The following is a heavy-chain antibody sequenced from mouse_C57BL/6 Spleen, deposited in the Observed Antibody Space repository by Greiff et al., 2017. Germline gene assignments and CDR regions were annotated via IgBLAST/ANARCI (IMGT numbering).Heavy chain of an antibody. CDR1: GYTFTSSW. CDR2: INPSNGGT. CDR3: ARDRAPYYFDY. Sequence: QVQLQQPGTELVKPGASVKLSCKASGYTFTSSWMHWVKQRPGQGLEWIGNINPSNGGTNYNEKFKSKATLTLDKSSSTAYMQLSSLTSEDSAVYYCARDRAPYYFDYWGQGTTLTVSS. D-gene: IGHD3-2*01. J-gene: IGHJ2*01. V-gene: IGHV1-53*01.